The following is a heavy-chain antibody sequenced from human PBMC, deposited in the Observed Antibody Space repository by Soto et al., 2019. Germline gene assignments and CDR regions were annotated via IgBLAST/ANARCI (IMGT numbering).Heavy chain of an antibody. D-gene: IGHD6-13*01. CDR2: ISVYNGNT. Sequence: ASVKVSCKASDYTFTSYGIIWVRQAPGQGLEWIGWISVYNGNTNYVQKFRGRVTMTTDISTTTAYMEMRSLRSDDTAVYYCARSGSSWNLREFDYWGQGTLVTVSS. CDR1: DYTFTSYG. J-gene: IGHJ4*02. V-gene: IGHV1-18*01. CDR3: ARSGSSWNLREFDY.